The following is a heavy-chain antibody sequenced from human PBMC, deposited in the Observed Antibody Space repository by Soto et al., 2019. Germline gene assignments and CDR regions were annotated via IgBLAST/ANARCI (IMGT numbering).Heavy chain of an antibody. J-gene: IGHJ2*01. CDR2: INPNSGGT. D-gene: IGHD6-6*01. V-gene: IGHV1-2*02. CDR3: ARDDSAARPLWYFDL. Sequence: GASVKVSCKACGYTFTGYYMHWVRQAPGQGLEWMGWINPNSGGTNYAQKFQGRVTMTRDTSISTAYMELSRLRSDDTAVYYCARDDSAARPLWYFDLWGRGTLVTVSS. CDR1: GYTFTGYY.